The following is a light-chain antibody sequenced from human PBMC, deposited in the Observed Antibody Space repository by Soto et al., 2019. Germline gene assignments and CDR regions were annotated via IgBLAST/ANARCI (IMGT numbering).Light chain of an antibody. V-gene: IGLV2-14*01. CDR1: SSDIGAYNY. CDR3: SSYTNTITYVI. J-gene: IGLJ2*01. Sequence: QYVLTQPASVSGSPGQSITISCSGTSSDIGAYNYVSWYQQHPGKVPKLIIFDVSNRPSGISNRFSGSKSGNTASLTISGLQADDEAHYYCSSYTNTITYVIFGGGTKLTVL. CDR2: DVS.